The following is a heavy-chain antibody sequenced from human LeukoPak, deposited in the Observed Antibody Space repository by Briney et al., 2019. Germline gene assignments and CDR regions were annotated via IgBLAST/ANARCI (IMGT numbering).Heavy chain of an antibody. CDR3: ARKLVVVAAERDAFDI. D-gene: IGHD2-15*01. V-gene: IGHV3-11*04. CDR1: GFTFSNYY. CDR2: ISSSGSTI. J-gene: IGHJ3*02. Sequence: GGSLRLSCAASGFTFSNYYMSWIRQAPGKGLEWVSYISSSGSTIYYADSVKGRFTISRDNAKNSLYLQMNSLRAEDTAVYYCARKLVVVAAERDAFDIWGQGTMVTVSS.